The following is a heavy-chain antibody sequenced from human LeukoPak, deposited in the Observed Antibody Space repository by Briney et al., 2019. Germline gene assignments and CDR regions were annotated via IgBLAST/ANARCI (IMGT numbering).Heavy chain of an antibody. CDR2: IYSGGTT. CDR1: GFTVSGNY. V-gene: IGHV3-53*01. J-gene: IGHJ3*02. CDR3: ARGPYSYDSSGAFDI. D-gene: IGHD3-22*01. Sequence: GGSLRLSCAVSGFTVSGNYMSWVRQAPGKGLEWVSLIYSGGTTYYADSVKGRFTISRDNSKNTLYLQMNSLRAEDTAVYFCARGPYSYDSSGAFDIWGQGTMVTVSS.